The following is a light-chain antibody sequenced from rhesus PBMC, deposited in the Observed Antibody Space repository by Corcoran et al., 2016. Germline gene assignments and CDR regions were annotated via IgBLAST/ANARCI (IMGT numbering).Light chain of an antibody. V-gene: IGKV1-74*01. CDR3: QHSYGTPPT. CDR2: AAS. J-gene: IGKJ1*01. Sequence: DIQMTQSPSSLSASVGDRVTITCRASENVNNYLHWYHQKPGKAPKLLIYAASTLQSGGPSRFSGSGSGTDYTFNISSLQPEDVATYYCQHSYGTPPTFGQGTKVEIK. CDR1: ENVNNY.